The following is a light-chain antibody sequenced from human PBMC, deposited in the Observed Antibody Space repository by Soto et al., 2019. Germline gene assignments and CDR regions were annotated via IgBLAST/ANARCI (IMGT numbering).Light chain of an antibody. J-gene: IGKJ3*01. CDR2: WAS. V-gene: IGKV4-1*01. CDR1: QNVLYSSNNKNY. Sequence: DIVMTQSPDSLAVSLGERATINCRYSQNVLYSSNNKNYLAWYQQKPVQPPKLLIYWASTRELGVPDRFSGSGSGTDFPLTISSLPAEDVAVYYCQQYYSIPLTFGPGPKGDI. CDR3: QQYYSIPLT.